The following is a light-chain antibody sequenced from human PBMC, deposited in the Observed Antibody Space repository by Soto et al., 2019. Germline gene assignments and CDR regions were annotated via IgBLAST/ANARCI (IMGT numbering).Light chain of an antibody. V-gene: IGLV1-40*01. CDR2: GNS. CDR1: SSNIGAGYD. J-gene: IGLJ2*01. Sequence: QAVVTQPPSVSGAPGQRVTISCTGSSSNIGAGYDVHWYQQLPGTAPKLLIYGNSNRPSGVPDRFSGSKSGTSASLAFTGLQAEDEADYYCQSYDSSLSGVVFGGGTKVTVL. CDR3: QSYDSSLSGVV.